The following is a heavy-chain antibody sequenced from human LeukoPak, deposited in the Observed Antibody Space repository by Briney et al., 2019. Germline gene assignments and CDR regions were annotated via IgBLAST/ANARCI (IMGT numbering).Heavy chain of an antibody. D-gene: IGHD6-19*01. CDR2: IYYSGST. J-gene: IGHJ4*02. CDR3: ARDRVRGWYDY. V-gene: IGHV4-59*01. CDR1: GGSISSYY. Sequence: SETLSLTCTVSGGSISSYYWSWIRQPPGKGLEWIGYIYYSGSTNYNPSLKSRVTISVDTSKNQFSLKLSSVTAADTAVYYCARDRVRGWYDYWGRGTLVTVSS.